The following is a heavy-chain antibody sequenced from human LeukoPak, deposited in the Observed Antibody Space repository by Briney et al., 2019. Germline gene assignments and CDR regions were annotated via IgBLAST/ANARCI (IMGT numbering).Heavy chain of an antibody. D-gene: IGHD6-19*01. CDR1: GFTFSSYW. J-gene: IGHJ6*02. CDR2: IKQDGSEK. CDR3: ARYPDSGWPSYYYYGMDV. V-gene: IGHV3-7*03. Sequence: GGSLRLSCAASGFTFSSYWMSWVRQAPGKGLEWVANIKQDGSEKYYVDSVKGRFTISRDNAKNSLYLQMNSLRAEDTAVYYCARYPDSGWPSYYYYGMDVWGQGTTVTVSS.